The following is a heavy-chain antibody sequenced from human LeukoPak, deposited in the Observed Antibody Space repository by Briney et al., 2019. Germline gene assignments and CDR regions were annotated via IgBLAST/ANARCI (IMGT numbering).Heavy chain of an antibody. V-gene: IGHV4-39*07. CDR1: GGSISSSSYY. CDR2: IYYSGST. CDR3: ARRNYYGSGIDY. J-gene: IGHJ4*02. D-gene: IGHD3-10*01. Sequence: SETLSLTCTVSGGSISSSSYYWGWIRQPPGKGLEWIGSIYYSGSTYYNPSLKSRVTISVDTSKNQFSLKLSSVTAADTAVYYCARRNYYGSGIDYWGQGTPVTVSS.